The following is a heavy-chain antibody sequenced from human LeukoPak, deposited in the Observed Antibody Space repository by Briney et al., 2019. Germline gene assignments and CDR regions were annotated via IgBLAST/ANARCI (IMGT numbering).Heavy chain of an antibody. V-gene: IGHV3-7*01. Sequence: GGSLRLTCAASGFTFSNYWMSWVRQAPGKGLEWMANIKQDGSEKYYVDSVKGRFTISRDNAKNSLYLQMNSLRGEDTALYYCARDVRSTSQYVIFDIWGQGTIVTVSS. J-gene: IGHJ3*02. CDR1: GFTFSNYW. D-gene: IGHD2-2*01. CDR3: ARDVRSTSQYVIFDI. CDR2: IKQDGSEK.